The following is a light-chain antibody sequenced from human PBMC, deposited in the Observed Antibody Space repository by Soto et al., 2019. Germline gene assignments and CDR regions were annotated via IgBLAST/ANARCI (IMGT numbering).Light chain of an antibody. J-gene: IGKJ5*01. CDR1: QDITNS. CDR2: TAS. V-gene: IGKV1-9*01. CDR3: QQFISYPIT. Sequence: DIQLTQSPSFLSASVGDRVTITCRASQDITNSLAWYHQKPGKTPKFLISTASTLQSGVPSRFSGTGSGTEFTLTISGLQPEDFATYSCQQFISYPITFGQGTRLEI.